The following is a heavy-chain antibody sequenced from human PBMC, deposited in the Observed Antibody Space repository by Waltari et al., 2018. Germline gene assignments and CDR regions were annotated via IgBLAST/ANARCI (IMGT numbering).Heavy chain of an antibody. V-gene: IGHV1-3*01. CDR2: INAGNGNK. Sequence: QVQLVQSGAEVKKPGASVKVSCKASGYTFTSYAMHWVRQAPGQRLEWMGWINAGNGNKKYSQKFQGRVTITRDTSASTAYMELSSLRSEDTAVYYCARVGTQPGDYYYGMDVWGQGTTVTVSS. J-gene: IGHJ6*02. D-gene: IGHD7-27*01. CDR3: ARVGTQPGDYYYGMDV. CDR1: GYTFTSYA.